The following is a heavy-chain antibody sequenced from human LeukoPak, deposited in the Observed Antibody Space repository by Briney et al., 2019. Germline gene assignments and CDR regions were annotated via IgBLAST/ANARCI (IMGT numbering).Heavy chain of an antibody. V-gene: IGHV5-51*01. J-gene: IGHJ3*02. CDR3: ARLRFLEWLLEPGAFDI. CDR1: GYSCTSYW. D-gene: IGHD3-3*01. Sequence: WDSLKISCKGSGYSCTSYWIGWVRQMPGKGLEWMGIIYPGDSDTRYSPSFQGQVTISADKSISTAYLQWSSLKASDTAMYYCARLRFLEWLLEPGAFDIWGQGTMVTVSS. CDR2: IYPGDSDT.